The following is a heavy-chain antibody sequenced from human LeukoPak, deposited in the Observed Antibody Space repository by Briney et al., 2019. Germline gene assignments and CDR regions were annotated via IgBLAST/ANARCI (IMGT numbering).Heavy chain of an antibody. CDR3: ASRPPYYYDSSGYYSVY. CDR1: GFTVSSNY. J-gene: IGHJ4*02. D-gene: IGHD3-22*01. V-gene: IGHV3-23*01. Sequence: PGGSLRLSCAASGFTVSSNYMSWVRQAPVKGLEWVSAISGSGGSTYYADSVKGRFTISRDNSKNTLYLQMNSLRAEDTAVYYCASRPPYYYDSSGYYSVYWGQGTLVTVSS. CDR2: ISGSGGST.